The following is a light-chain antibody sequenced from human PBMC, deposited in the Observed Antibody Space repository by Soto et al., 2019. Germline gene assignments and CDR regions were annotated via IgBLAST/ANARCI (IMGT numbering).Light chain of an antibody. V-gene: IGKV1-39*01. CDR2: AAS. Sequence: DIQMTQSPSSLSASVGDRVTITCRARQSISSCLNWYQQKPGKAPKLLIYAASSLQSGVPSRFSGSGSGTDFTLTISSLQPEDFATYYGQQSYSTPYTFGQGTKLEIK. CDR1: QSISSC. CDR3: QQSYSTPYT. J-gene: IGKJ2*01.